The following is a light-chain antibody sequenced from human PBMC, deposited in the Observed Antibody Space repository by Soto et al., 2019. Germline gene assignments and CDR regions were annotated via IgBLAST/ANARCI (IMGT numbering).Light chain of an antibody. J-gene: IGKJ5*01. Sequence: IVLTQSPGTLSLSPGDTATISCRASQGVSSNNLAWYHQKPGQTTRLLIYGASFRATGIPDRFSGSGSGTFFTLTSSRLEHDFAALYYCQQYVNSITFGQGTRLEIE. CDR1: QGVSSNN. V-gene: IGKV3-20*01. CDR3: QQYVNSIT. CDR2: GAS.